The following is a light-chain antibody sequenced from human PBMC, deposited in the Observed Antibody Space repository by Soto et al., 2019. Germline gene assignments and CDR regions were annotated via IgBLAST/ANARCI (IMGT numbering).Light chain of an antibody. V-gene: IGKV3-20*01. Sequence: EIVFTQSPGTLSLSPGEEATLSCRASQSVDSNYLAWYQQKPGQTPRLIIYGASSRATGIPDRFSGSGSGTDFTLTISRLEPEDFAVYYCQQYGSSQWTFGQGTKVDIK. CDR3: QQYGSSQWT. J-gene: IGKJ1*01. CDR2: GAS. CDR1: QSVDSNY.